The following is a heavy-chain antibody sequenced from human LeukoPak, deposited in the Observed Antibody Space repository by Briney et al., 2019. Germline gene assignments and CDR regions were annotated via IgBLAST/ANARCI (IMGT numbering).Heavy chain of an antibody. CDR1: GFPFSSYA. Sequence: GGSLRLSCAASGFPFSSYAMNWVRKAPGKGLGWVSGSSWNSGSIGYAGSAKGRFTISRDNAKNSLYLQMNSLRAEDTAVYYCARDGPDYYDSSGSSDYWGEGTLVTVSS. CDR3: ARDGPDYYDSSGSSDY. CDR2: SSWNSGSI. D-gene: IGHD3-22*01. V-gene: IGHV3-9*01. J-gene: IGHJ4*02.